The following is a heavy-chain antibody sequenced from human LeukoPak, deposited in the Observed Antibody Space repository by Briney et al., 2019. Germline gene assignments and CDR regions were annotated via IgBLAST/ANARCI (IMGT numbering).Heavy chain of an antibody. Sequence: SGPALVKPTETLTLTCTFSGFSLSTSGVCVSWIRQPPGKALEWLARIDWVNDKYYSTSLKTRLTISKDTSKNQVVLTMTNMDPVDTATYYCARTTSSTSFNFDYWGQGTLVTVSS. CDR1: GFSLSTSGVC. CDR2: IDWVNDK. D-gene: IGHD2-2*01. CDR3: ARTTSSTSFNFDY. J-gene: IGHJ4*02. V-gene: IGHV2-70*11.